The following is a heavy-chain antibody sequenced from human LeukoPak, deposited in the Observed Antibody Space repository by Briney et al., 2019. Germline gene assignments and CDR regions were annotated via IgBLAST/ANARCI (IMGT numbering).Heavy chain of an antibody. Sequence: GGSLRLSCAASGFTFSSYSMNWVRQAPGKGLEWVSSISSSSSYIYYADSVKGRFTISRDNAKNSLYLQMNSLRAEDTAVYYCARGQYSSYRYYYYGMDVWGQGTAVTVSS. CDR1: GFTFSSYS. CDR2: ISSSSSYI. D-gene: IGHD6-6*01. V-gene: IGHV3-21*01. CDR3: ARGQYSSYRYYYYGMDV. J-gene: IGHJ6*02.